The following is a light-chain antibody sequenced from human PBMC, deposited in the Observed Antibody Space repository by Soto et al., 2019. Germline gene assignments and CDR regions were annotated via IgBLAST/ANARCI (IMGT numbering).Light chain of an antibody. Sequence: EIVLAQSPGSLSLSPGERATLSCRASQSVTSNYLAWYQQKRGQPPRLLIYGASIRATGIPDRFSGSGSGTDFTLTISRLEHDDFAIYYRFQHDISPLSFGRWT. CDR1: QSVTSNY. J-gene: IGKJ2*03. CDR3: FQHDISPLS. V-gene: IGKV3-20*01. CDR2: GAS.